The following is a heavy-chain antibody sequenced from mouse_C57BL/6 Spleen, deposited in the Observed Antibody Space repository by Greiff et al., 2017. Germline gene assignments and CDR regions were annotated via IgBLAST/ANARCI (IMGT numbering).Heavy chain of an antibody. CDR1: VYTFTDHT. Sequence: VQLQQSDAELVKPGASVKISCKVSVYTFTDHTIHWMKQRPEQGLEWIGYIYPRDGSTKYNEKFKGKATLTSDKSTSTAYMQLNSRTSEDSAVYFCARFPYYYAMDDWGQGTSVTVSS. J-gene: IGHJ4*01. V-gene: IGHV1-78*01. CDR2: IYPRDGST. CDR3: ARFPYYYAMDD.